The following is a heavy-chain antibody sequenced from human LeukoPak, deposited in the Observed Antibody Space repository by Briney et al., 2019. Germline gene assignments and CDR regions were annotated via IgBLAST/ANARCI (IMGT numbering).Heavy chain of an antibody. D-gene: IGHD2-15*01. CDR1: GFTFRSYA. CDR3: AKEDLVVVAATGNGFDI. Sequence: GGSLRLSCAASGFTFRSYAMSWVRQAPGRRLEWVSSISGSGGNTYYADSVKGRFSISRDNSKNTLSLQMNSLRAEDTAIYYCAKEDLVVVAATGNGFDIWGQGTMVTVSS. CDR2: ISGSGGNT. J-gene: IGHJ3*02. V-gene: IGHV3-23*01.